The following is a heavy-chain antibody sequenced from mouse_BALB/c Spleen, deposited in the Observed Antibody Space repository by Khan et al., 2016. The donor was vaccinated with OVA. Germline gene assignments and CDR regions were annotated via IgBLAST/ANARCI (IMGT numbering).Heavy chain of an antibody. D-gene: IGHD1-1*01. CDR1: GFTFSTYG. J-gene: IGHJ3*01. Sequence: EVALVESGGDLVKPEGSLKLSCAASGFTFSTYGMSWVRQTPDKRLEWVATISSGGSYTYYPDSVQGRFTISRDNAKNTLYLQMSSLKSEDTAMFYCARLAYYYDSEGFAYWGQGTLVTVSA. CDR2: ISSGGSYT. V-gene: IGHV5-6*01. CDR3: ARLAYYYDSEGFAY.